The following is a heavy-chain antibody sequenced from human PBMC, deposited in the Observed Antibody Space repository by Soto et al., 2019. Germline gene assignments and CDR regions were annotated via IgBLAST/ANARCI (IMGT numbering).Heavy chain of an antibody. CDR3: ARGSIFGDYGDLDY. CDR2: IIPMFTSP. J-gene: IGHJ4*02. CDR1: GGSFSNYA. D-gene: IGHD4-17*01. Sequence: QVQLVQSGTDVKKPGSSVKVSCKVSGGSFSNYAISWVRQAPGQGLEWMGGIIPMFTSPNYAQKFQDRVTITADESTPTAYMRLSSLTYDATAVYYCARGSIFGDYGDLDYWGQGTMGNVSS. V-gene: IGHV1-69*01.